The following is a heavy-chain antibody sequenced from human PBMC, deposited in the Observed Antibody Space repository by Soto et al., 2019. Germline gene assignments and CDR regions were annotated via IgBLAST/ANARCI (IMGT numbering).Heavy chain of an antibody. CDR3: AKLRGYSYGDY. CDR1: GGSFSGYY. J-gene: IGHJ4*02. D-gene: IGHD5-18*01. V-gene: IGHV4-34*01. CDR2: INHSGST. Sequence: QVQLQQWGAGLLKPSETLSLTCAVYGGSFSGYYWSWIRQPPGKGLEWIGEINHSGSTNYNPSLKSRVNISVDTSKNQFSLKLSSVTAADTAVYYCAKLRGYSYGDYWGQGTLVTVSS.